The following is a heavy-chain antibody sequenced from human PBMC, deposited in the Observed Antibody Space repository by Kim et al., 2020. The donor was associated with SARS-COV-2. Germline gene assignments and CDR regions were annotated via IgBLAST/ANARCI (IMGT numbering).Heavy chain of an antibody. D-gene: IGHD3-10*01. CDR1: GYTFTSYA. CDR2: INTNTGNP. V-gene: IGHV7-4-1*02. CDR3: ARDPMVRGKGYYYGMDV. Sequence: ASVKVSCKASGYTFTSYAMNWVRQAPGQGLEWMGWINTNTGNPTYAQGFTGRFVFSLDTSVSTAYLQISSLKAEDTAVYYCARDPMVRGKGYYYGMDVWGQGTTVTVSS. J-gene: IGHJ6*02.